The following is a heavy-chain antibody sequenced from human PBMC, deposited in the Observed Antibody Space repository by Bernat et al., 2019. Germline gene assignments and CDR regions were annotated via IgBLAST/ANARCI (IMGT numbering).Heavy chain of an antibody. D-gene: IGHD1-26*01. CDR1: GGSFSGYY. CDR2: INHCGRT. Sequence: QVQLQQWGAGLLKPSETLSLTCAVYGGSFSGYYWSWIRQPPRTGLEWIGEINHCGRTNYNPSLKSRVTISVDTAKNQFSLKLSSVTAADTAVYYCARSRGEIVGATTKAFDIWGQGTMVTISS. CDR3: ARSRGEIVGATTKAFDI. J-gene: IGHJ3*02. V-gene: IGHV4-34*01.